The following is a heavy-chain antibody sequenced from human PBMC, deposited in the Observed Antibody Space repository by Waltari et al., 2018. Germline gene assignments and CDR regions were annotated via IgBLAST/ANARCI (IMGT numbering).Heavy chain of an antibody. D-gene: IGHD3-10*01. CDR3: AREGGRYYGSGSYRYFQH. Sequence: QVQLQESGPGLVKPSEPLSLTCPVSGGSISSYSWRWIRQPPGKGLEWIGYIYYSGSTNYNPSLKSRVTISVDTSKNQFSLKLSSVTAADTAVYYCAREGGRYYGSGSYRYFQHWGQGTLVTVSS. CDR1: GGSISSYS. V-gene: IGHV4-59*01. CDR2: IYYSGST. J-gene: IGHJ1*01.